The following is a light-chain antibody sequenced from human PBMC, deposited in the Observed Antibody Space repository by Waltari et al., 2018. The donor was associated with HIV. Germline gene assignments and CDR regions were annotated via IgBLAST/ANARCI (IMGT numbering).Light chain of an antibody. J-gene: IGLJ2*01. V-gene: IGLV3-1*01. CDR2: QDG. CDR3: QAWAGGTGSEGV. CDR1: ALQSRY. Sequence: SYELTQPPSVSVSPGQTASIACSGDALQSRYVSWYQKRPGQSPVLGVFQDGKRPSGIPERFSGANSGNTGTLAISGTQGMDEADYFCQAWAGGTGSEGVFGGGTKLTVL.